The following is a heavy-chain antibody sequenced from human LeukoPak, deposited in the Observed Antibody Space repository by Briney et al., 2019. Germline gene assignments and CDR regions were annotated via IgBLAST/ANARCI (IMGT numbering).Heavy chain of an antibody. D-gene: IGHD3-22*01. J-gene: IGHJ4*02. Sequence: PSETLSLTCAVYGGSFSGYYWSWIRQPPGKGLEWIGEINHSGSTNYNPSLKSRVTISVDTSKNQFSLNLSSVTAADTAVYYCARGYYYDSSGHFDYWGQGTLVTVSS. V-gene: IGHV4-34*01. CDR1: GGSFSGYY. CDR2: INHSGST. CDR3: ARGYYYDSSGHFDY.